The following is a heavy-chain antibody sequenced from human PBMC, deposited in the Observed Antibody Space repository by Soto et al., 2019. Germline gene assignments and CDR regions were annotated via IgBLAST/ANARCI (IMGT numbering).Heavy chain of an antibody. J-gene: IGHJ6*03. D-gene: IGHD5-18*01. V-gene: IGHV4-59*08. CDR1: GGSISSYY. Sequence: SETLSLTCTVSGGSISSYYWSWIRQPPGKGLEWIGYIYYSGSTNYNPSLKSRVTISVDTSKNQFSLKLSSVTAADTAVYYCARRGVRGYSYGLLHADYYYYYMDVWGKGTTVTVSS. CDR2: IYYSGST. CDR3: ARRGVRGYSYGLLHADYYYYYMDV.